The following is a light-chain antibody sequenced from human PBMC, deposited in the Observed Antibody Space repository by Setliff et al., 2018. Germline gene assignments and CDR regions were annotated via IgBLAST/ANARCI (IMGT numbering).Light chain of an antibody. CDR2: EVS. Sequence: QSVLAQPPSASGSPGQSVTISCTGTSSDVGGYNYVSWYQQHPGKAPKLMIYEVSKRPSGVPDRFSGSKSGNTVSLTVSGLQAEDEADYYCSSYAGSNNPYVFGTGTKV. V-gene: IGLV2-8*01. CDR3: SSYAGSNNPYV. CDR1: SSDVGGYNY. J-gene: IGLJ1*01.